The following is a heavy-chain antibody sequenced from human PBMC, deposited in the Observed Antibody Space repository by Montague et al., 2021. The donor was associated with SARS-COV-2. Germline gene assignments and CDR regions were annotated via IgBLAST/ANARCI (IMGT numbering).Heavy chain of an antibody. D-gene: IGHD3-10*01. CDR2: IYTTGRT. Sequence: TLSLTCTVSGGSISSGSYYWSWIRQPAGKGLEWIGRIYTTGRTNYNPSLKSRVTISVDTSKNQFSLKLSSVTAADTAAYYCASERAYDYGSGTYLGGFDIWGQGTMVTVSS. CDR1: GGSISSGSYY. CDR3: ASERAYDYGSGTYLGGFDI. V-gene: IGHV4-61*02. J-gene: IGHJ3*02.